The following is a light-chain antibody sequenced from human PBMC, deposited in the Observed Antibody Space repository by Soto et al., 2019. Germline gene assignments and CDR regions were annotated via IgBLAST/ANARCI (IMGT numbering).Light chain of an antibody. V-gene: IGKV3-20*01. CDR1: QSVSSSY. Sequence: EIVLTQSPGTLSLSPGERATLSCRASQSVSSSYLAWYQQKPGQAPRLLIYGASSRATGIPDRFSGSGSGTDFTLTISRLEPEDVAVYDWLQDGTSPWTFGRGTKVEIE. CDR2: GAS. J-gene: IGKJ1*01. CDR3: LQDGTSPWT.